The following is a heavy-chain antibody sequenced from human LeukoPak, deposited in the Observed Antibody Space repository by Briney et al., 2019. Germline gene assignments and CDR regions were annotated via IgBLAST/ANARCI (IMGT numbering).Heavy chain of an antibody. D-gene: IGHD4-23*01. CDR3: AKDPLDYGGMPSHDY. Sequence: GGSLRLSCAASGFTFSSYAMSWVRQAPGRGLEWVSAISGSGGSTYYADSVKGRFTISRDNSKNTLYLQMNSLRAEDTAVYYCAKDPLDYGGMPSHDYWGQGTLVTVSS. J-gene: IGHJ4*02. CDR2: ISGSGGST. CDR1: GFTFSSYA. V-gene: IGHV3-23*01.